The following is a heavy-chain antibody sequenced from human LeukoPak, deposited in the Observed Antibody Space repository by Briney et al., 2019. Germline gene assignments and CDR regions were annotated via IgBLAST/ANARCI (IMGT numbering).Heavy chain of an antibody. Sequence: ASVKVSCKASGYTFTNYYLHWARQAPGQGLEWMAIINPSGGTATYAQKFQGSLPVTRDTSTSTVYMELSSLRPEGTAMYYCARGGLGIQASFDYWGQGTLVTVSS. J-gene: IGHJ4*02. CDR1: GYTFTNYY. CDR2: INPSGGTA. CDR3: ARGGLGIQASFDY. D-gene: IGHD7-27*01. V-gene: IGHV1-46*01.